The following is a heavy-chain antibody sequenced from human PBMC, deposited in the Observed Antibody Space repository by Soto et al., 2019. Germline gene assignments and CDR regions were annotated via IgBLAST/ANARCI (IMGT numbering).Heavy chain of an antibody. V-gene: IGHV3-30*04. J-gene: IGHJ5*02. D-gene: IGHD1-1*01. Sequence: QVQLVESGGGVVQPGRSLRLSCAASGFSISRPAMHWVRQAPGKGLEWVAVIAYDGSNRWYADSAKGRFTISRDNSKNTVYLQMSSLRGEDTAVYYCARDLQAGTDNVNWFAPWGQGTLVTVSS. CDR2: IAYDGSNR. CDR1: GFSISRPA. CDR3: ARDLQAGTDNVNWFAP.